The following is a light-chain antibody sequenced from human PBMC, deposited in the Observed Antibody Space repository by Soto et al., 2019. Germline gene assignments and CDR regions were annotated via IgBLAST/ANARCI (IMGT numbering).Light chain of an antibody. Sequence: IVMTQSPATLSLSPVEIASLSFRASQSVSSDLAWYQQKPGQAPRLLIYGASTRATGIPGRFSGSGSGTDFTLTISSLQPEDFAVYYCQQYNHWWTFGQGTKVDIK. CDR3: QQYNHWWT. CDR1: QSVSSD. CDR2: GAS. V-gene: IGKV3-15*01. J-gene: IGKJ1*01.